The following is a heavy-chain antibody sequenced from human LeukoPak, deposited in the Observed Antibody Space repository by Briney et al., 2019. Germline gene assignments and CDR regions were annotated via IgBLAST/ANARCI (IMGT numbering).Heavy chain of an antibody. V-gene: IGHV3-23*01. Sequence: PGGSLRLSCAASGFTVSSNYMSWVRQAPGKGLEWVSGISSNGASTYYVDSVKGRFTISRDNSKNTLFLQMNSLRAEDTAVYYCAKRGSVGTLGHFDYWGQGTLVTVSS. D-gene: IGHD6-13*01. J-gene: IGHJ4*02. CDR3: AKRGSVGTLGHFDY. CDR1: GFTVSSNY. CDR2: ISSNGAST.